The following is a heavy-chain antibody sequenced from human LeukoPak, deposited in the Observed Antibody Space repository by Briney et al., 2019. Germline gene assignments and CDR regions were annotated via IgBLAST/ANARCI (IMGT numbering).Heavy chain of an antibody. Sequence: GGSLRLSCAASGFTFSSYGMHWVRQAPGKGLEWVTFIRYDGSNQYYVDSVKGRFTISRDNSKNTVYLQMDSLRAEDTAVYYCAKGGYGDYPLDYWGQGTLVTVSS. D-gene: IGHD4-17*01. J-gene: IGHJ4*02. CDR2: IRYDGSNQ. CDR1: GFTFSSYG. CDR3: AKGGYGDYPLDY. V-gene: IGHV3-30*02.